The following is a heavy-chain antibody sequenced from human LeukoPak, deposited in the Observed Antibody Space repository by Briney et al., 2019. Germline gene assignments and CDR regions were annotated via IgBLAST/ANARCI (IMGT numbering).Heavy chain of an antibody. CDR1: GFTFSSYE. V-gene: IGHV3-48*03. D-gene: IGHD6-19*01. CDR3: ARDDYSSGWSYSDY. J-gene: IGHJ4*02. CDR2: ITSSGSTI. Sequence: GGSLRLSCTASGFTFSSYEMNWVRQAPGKGLEWVSYITSSGSTIHYADSVKGRFTASRDNAKNSLYLQMHSLRAEDTAVYYCARDDYSSGWSYSDYWGQGTLVTVSS.